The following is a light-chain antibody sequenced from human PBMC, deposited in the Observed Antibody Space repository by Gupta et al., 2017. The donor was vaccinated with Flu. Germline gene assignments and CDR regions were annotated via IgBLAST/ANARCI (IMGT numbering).Light chain of an antibody. CDR1: QSVSSSY. CDR2: GSS. V-gene: IGKV3-20*01. Sequence: VTRSLAPGERATLSCRASQSVSSSYLAWHQQKPGQAPRLLIYGSSSRATGIPDRFSCSGSGTDFTLTISRPEPEDFAVYYCQQYGSSPLTFGGGTKVEIK. CDR3: QQYGSSPLT. J-gene: IGKJ4*01.